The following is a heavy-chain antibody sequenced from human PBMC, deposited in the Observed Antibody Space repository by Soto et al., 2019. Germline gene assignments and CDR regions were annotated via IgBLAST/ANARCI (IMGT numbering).Heavy chain of an antibody. D-gene: IGHD4-17*01. CDR3: TRADLTVTLSVFDP. CDR1: GFIFSSYA. CDR2: ISDDGSSK. Sequence: GGSLRLSCAASGFIFSSYAMHWVRQAPGKGLEWVALISDDGSSKYYADSVKGRFTISRDNSKNTLYLQMNSLSAEDTAVYYCTRADLTVTLSVFDPWGQGTLVTVSS. J-gene: IGHJ5*02. V-gene: IGHV3-30-3*01.